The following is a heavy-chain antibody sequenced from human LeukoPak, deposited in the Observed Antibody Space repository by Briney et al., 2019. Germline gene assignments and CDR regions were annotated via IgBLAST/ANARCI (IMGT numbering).Heavy chain of an antibody. V-gene: IGHV4-39*01. Sequence: SETLSLTCTVSGVSITNPFYSWAWIRQPPGKGLEWFGSIHSSGNTYYNPSLKSRVTISVDTSKDQFSLKLTSVTAADTAMYYCARHYRREDWFDPWGQGTLDTVSS. D-gene: IGHD3-16*02. CDR2: IHSSGNT. CDR3: ARHYRREDWFDP. J-gene: IGHJ5*02. CDR1: GVSITNPFYS.